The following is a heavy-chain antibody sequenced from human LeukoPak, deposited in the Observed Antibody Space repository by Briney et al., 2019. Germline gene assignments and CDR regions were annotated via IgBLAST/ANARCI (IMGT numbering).Heavy chain of an antibody. J-gene: IGHJ2*01. CDR1: GGSFTGYY. V-gene: IGHV4-34*01. CDR3: ARIVLPYYYDTTALKGYFDL. CDR2: INRNGNT. D-gene: IGHD3-22*01. Sequence: ASETLSLTCAVYGGSFTGYYWSWIRQPPGKGLEWIGEINRNGNTNYNPSLKSRVTMSVDTSKKQFSLNPSSVTAADTAVYYCARIVLPYYYDTTALKGYFDLWGRGTLVTVSS.